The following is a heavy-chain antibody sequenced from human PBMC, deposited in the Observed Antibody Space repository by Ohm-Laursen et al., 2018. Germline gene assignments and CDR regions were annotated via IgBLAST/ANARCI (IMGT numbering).Heavy chain of an antibody. V-gene: IGHV3-48*03. Sequence: SLRLSCAASGFSFSSYGMTWVRQAPGKGLEWISFISSSGSFIYYADSVKGRFTVSRDNAKNSPFLQMNSLRAEDTAVYYCARNSSTWGRSVDYWGQGALVTVSS. CDR2: ISSSGSFI. J-gene: IGHJ4*02. CDR3: ARNSSTWGRSVDY. D-gene: IGHD2-2*01. CDR1: GFSFSSYG.